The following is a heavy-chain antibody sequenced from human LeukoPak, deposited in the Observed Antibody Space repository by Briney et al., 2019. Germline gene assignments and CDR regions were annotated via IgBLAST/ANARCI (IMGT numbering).Heavy chain of an antibody. D-gene: IGHD6-19*01. CDR2: ISYDGSNK. CDR3: AKDYSAVAVYFDY. V-gene: IGHV3-30*18. CDR1: GFTFSSYG. Sequence: GGSLRFSCAASGFTFSSYGMHWVRQAPGKGLEWVAVISYDGSNKYYADSVKGRFTISRDNSKNTLYLQMNSLRAEDTAVYYCAKDYSAVAVYFDYWGQGTLVTVSS. J-gene: IGHJ4*02.